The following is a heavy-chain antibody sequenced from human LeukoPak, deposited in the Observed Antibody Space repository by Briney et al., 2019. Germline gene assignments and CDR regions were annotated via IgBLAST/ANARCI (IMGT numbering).Heavy chain of an antibody. CDR1: GGSVSSGSYY. CDR2: IYYSGST. V-gene: IGHV4-61*01. CDR3: ARAPRAYGDYKFGY. J-gene: IGHJ4*02. Sequence: SETLSLTCTVSGGSVSSGSYYWSWIRQPPGKGLEWIGYIYYSGSTNYNPSLKSRVTISVDTSKNQFSLKLSSVTAADTAVYYCARAPRAYGDYKFGYWGQGTLVTVSS. D-gene: IGHD4-17*01.